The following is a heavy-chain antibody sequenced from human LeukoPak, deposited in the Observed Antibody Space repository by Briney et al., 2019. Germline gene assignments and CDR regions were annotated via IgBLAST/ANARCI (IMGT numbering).Heavy chain of an antibody. D-gene: IGHD6-19*01. CDR2: INTNTGNP. J-gene: IGHJ4*02. CDR1: GYSFTSYA. Sequence: ASAKVSCKASGYSFTSYAMSWVRQAPGQGLEWMGWINTNTGNPTYAQGFTGRCVFSLDTSVSTAYLQISSLKAEDTAVYSCARVAEYSSGWYDPFDYWGQGTLVTVSS. CDR3: ARVAEYSSGWYDPFDY. V-gene: IGHV7-4-1*02.